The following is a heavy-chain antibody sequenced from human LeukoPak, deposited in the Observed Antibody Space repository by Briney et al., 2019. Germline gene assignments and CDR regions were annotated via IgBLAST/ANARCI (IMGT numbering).Heavy chain of an antibody. D-gene: IGHD3-22*01. V-gene: IGHV3-30-3*01. CDR1: GFTFSSYA. CDR2: ISYDGSSK. J-gene: IGHJ6*02. CDR3: ARVGGQKTYYYDSSGNPSGYGMDV. Sequence: GGSLRLSCAASGFTFSSYAMHWVRQAPGKGLEWVAVISYDGSSKYYADSVKGRFTISRDNSKNTLYLQMNSLRAEDTAVYYCARVGGQKTYYYDSSGNPSGYGMDVWGQGTTVTVSS.